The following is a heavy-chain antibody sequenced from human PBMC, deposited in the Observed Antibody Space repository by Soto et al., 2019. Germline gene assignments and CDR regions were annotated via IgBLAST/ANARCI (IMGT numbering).Heavy chain of an antibody. D-gene: IGHD2-8*01. J-gene: IGHJ4*02. Sequence: QVQLVQSGAEVKKPGASVKVSCKAAGYTFSSYGISWVRQAPGQGLEWMGWISANNGNTNFAQKVQGRVTMTTDTSTTTAYMELRSLRSDDTAVYYCARSALMVYAIYFDYWGQGTLVTASS. CDR1: GYTFSSYG. V-gene: IGHV1-18*04. CDR2: ISANNGNT. CDR3: ARSALMVYAIYFDY.